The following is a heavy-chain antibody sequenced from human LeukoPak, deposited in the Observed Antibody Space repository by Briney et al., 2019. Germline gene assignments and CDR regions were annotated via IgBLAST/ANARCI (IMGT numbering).Heavy chain of an antibody. CDR1: GFTFSSYS. V-gene: IGHV3-48*04. J-gene: IGHJ4*02. Sequence: PGGSLRLSCAASGFTFSSYSMNWVRQAPGKGLERVSYISSSSSTIYYADSVKGRFTISRDNSKNSLYLQMNSLRTEDTALYYCAKDIDARVLLSEGGVDYWGQGTLVTVSS. D-gene: IGHD2-2*01. CDR3: AKDIDARVLLSEGGVDY. CDR2: ISSSSSTI.